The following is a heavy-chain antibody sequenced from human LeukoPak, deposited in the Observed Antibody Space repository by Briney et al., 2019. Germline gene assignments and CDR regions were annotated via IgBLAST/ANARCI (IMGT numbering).Heavy chain of an antibody. J-gene: IGHJ6*02. CDR3: ASGRYCSSTSCWYYYGMDV. CDR1: GFTFSSYE. V-gene: IGHV3-48*03. Sequence: PGGSLRLSCAASGFTFSSYEMNWVRQAPGKGLEWVSYISSSGSTIYYADSVKGRFTISRDNAENSLYLQMNSLRAEDTAVYYCASGRYCSSTSCWYYYGMDVWGQGTTVTVSS. D-gene: IGHD2-2*01. CDR2: ISSSGSTI.